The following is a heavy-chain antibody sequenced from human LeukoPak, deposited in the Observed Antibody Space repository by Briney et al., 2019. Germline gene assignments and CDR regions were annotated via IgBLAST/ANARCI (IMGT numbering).Heavy chain of an antibody. V-gene: IGHV3-33*01. J-gene: IGHJ3*02. CDR1: GFTFSSYG. CDR3: ARAGDAFDI. CDR2: IWYDGSDK. Sequence: PGGSVRLSCAASGFTFSSYGMHWVRQAPGKGLEWVAVIWYDGSDKYYTDSVKGRFTISRDNSKNTLYLQMNSLRAEDTAIYYCARAGDAFDIWGQGTMVTVSS.